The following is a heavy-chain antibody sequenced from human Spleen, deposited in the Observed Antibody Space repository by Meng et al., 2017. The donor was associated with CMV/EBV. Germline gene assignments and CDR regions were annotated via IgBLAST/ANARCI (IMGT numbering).Heavy chain of an antibody. V-gene: IGHV1-18*01. CDR1: GYTFTSYG. J-gene: IGHJ6*02. D-gene: IGHD1-1*01. Sequence: ASVKVSCKASGYTFTSYGISWVRQAPGQGLEWMGWISAYNGNTNYAQKFQGRVTMTRDTSISTAYMELSRLRSDDTAVYYCARADGDDLYYYYGMDVWGQGTTVTVSS. CDR2: ISAYNGNT. CDR3: ARADGDDLYYYYGMDV.